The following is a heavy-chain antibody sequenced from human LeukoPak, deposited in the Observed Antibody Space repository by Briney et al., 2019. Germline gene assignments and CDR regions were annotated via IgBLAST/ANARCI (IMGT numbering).Heavy chain of an antibody. Sequence: ASVKVSCKASGYTFTSYYMHWVRQAPGQGLEWMAIMNPSGGSTTYAQKFQGRVTMTRDMSTSTVHMVLSSLRSEDTAVYYCARGGAYYMDVWGKGTTVTVSS. CDR1: GYTFTSYY. D-gene: IGHD1-26*01. J-gene: IGHJ6*03. CDR2: MNPSGGST. CDR3: ARGGAYYMDV. V-gene: IGHV1-46*01.